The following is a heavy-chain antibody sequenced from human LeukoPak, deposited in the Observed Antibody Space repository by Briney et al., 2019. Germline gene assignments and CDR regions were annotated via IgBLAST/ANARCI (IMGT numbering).Heavy chain of an antibody. CDR1: GGSISSGGYY. Sequence: SETLSLTCTVSGGSISSGGYYWSWIRQPPGKGLEWIGYIYHSGSTYYNPSLKSRVTMSVDTSKNQFSLKLSSVTAADTAVYYCARAGYCTNGVCYSYYYYYMDVWGKGTTVTVSS. CDR2: IYHSGST. V-gene: IGHV4-30-2*01. CDR3: ARAGYCTNGVCYSYYYYYMDV. J-gene: IGHJ6*03. D-gene: IGHD2-8*01.